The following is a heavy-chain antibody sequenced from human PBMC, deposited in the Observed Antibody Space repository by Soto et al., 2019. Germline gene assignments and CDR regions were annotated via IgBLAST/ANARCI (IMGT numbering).Heavy chain of an antibody. CDR2: ISSSSSYI. CDR3: ARVGVATSHPSKTYYYYYMDV. V-gene: IGHV3-21*01. D-gene: IGHD5-12*01. CDR1: GFTFSSYS. Sequence: GGSLRLSCAASGFTFSSYSMNWVRQAPGKGLEWVSSISSSSSYIYYADSVKGRFTISRDNAKNSLYLQMNSLRAEDTAVYYCARVGVATSHPSKTYYYYYMDVWGKGTTVTFSS. J-gene: IGHJ6*03.